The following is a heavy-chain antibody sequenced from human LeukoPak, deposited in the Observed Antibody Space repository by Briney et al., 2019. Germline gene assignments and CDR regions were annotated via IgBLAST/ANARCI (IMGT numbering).Heavy chain of an antibody. D-gene: IGHD6-19*01. CDR3: ARVPGYSSGWFPRAEYFQH. CDR1: GYTFTSYD. V-gene: IGHV1-8*01. Sequence: ASVKASCKASGYTFTSYDINWVRQATGQGLEWMGWMNPNSGNTGYAQKFQGRVTMTRNTSISTAYMELSSLRSEDTAVYYCARVPGYSSGWFPRAEYFQHWGQGTLVTVSS. J-gene: IGHJ1*01. CDR2: MNPNSGNT.